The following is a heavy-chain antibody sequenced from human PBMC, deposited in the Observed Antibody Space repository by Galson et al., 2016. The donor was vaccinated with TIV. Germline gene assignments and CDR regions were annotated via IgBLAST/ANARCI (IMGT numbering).Heavy chain of an antibody. D-gene: IGHD3-16*01. CDR2: MKPGDSDT. CDR3: SRHGVTPGSFDI. V-gene: IGHV5-51*01. Sequence: QSGAEVKKPGESLKISCQDSGYILTNFWIAWVRQMPGQGLEWMGIMKPGDSDTRYSPSFQGQVTISVDKSIGTAYLQWSSLKASGTAMYYLSRHGVTPGSFDIWGQGTMVTVSS. CDR1: GYILTNFW. J-gene: IGHJ3*02.